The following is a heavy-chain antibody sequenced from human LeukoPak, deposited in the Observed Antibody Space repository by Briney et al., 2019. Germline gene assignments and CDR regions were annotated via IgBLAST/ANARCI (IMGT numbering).Heavy chain of an antibody. Sequence: GGSLRLSCAASGFTVSSNYMSWVRQAPGKGLEWVSVIYGGGSTYYADSVKGRFTISRDNSKNTLYLQMNSLRAEDTAVYYCAREYRSSGYEIDYWGQGTLVTVSS. CDR3: AREYRSSGYEIDY. CDR1: GFTVSSNY. D-gene: IGHD5-12*01. CDR2: IYGGGST. J-gene: IGHJ4*02. V-gene: IGHV3-66*01.